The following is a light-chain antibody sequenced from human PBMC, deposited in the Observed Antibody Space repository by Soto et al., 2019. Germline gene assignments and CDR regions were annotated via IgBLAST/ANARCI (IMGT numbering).Light chain of an antibody. CDR2: AAS. J-gene: IGKJ1*01. CDR3: LQDYNYPRT. V-gene: IGKV1-6*01. Sequence: AIQMTQSLSSLFASVGDRVTITCRASQGIRNDLGWYQQKPGKAPKLLIYAASSLQSGVPSRFSGSGSGTDFTLTISRLQPEDFATYYCLQDYNYPRTFGQGTKVEIK. CDR1: QGIRND.